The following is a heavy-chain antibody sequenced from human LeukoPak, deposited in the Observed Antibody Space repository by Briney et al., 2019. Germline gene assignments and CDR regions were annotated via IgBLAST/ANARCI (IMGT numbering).Heavy chain of an antibody. CDR1: GGSISSYY. V-gene: IGHV4-59*07. J-gene: IGHJ5*02. CDR2: INDGGST. CDR3: ARGLAAAGNPVFDP. Sequence: SDTLSLTCNASGGSISSYYWRWIRQAPGQGLEWIGYINDGGSTHYNPSRKSRVTISVDPSKNHFSLKLSSVTAADTAVYYCARGLAAAGNPVFDPWGQGTLVNVSS. D-gene: IGHD6-13*01.